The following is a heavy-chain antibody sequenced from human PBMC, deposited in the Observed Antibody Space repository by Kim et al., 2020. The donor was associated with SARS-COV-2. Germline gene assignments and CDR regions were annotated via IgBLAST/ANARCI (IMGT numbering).Heavy chain of an antibody. CDR2: INPVGGET. Sequence: ASVKVSCKASGYIFSTYHMHWVRQAPGQGLEWMGIINPVGGETYYAEKFQGRITVTTDTSASTVYMELSSLKSEDTALYYCAREQASGFYNYWGQGTLVTVSS. D-gene: IGHD3-9*01. CDR3: AREQASGFYNY. CDR1: GYIFSTYH. J-gene: IGHJ4*02. V-gene: IGHV1-46*01.